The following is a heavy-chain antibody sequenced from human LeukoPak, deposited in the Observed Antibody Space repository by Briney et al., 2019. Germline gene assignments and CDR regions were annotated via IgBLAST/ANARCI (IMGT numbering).Heavy chain of an antibody. V-gene: IGHV3-11*01. CDR3: AREGRGYYGDFAY. CDR2: IRRDGSTI. CDR1: VFTFSDYH. Sequence: GGSLRLSFSASVFTFSDYHMNWIPQAPGKGLEWVSYIRRDGSTIYHGDSVKGRFFISRDNARKLMYLKMNSLSAEDRAVYYCAREGRGYYGDFAYWGQGTLVTVSS. D-gene: IGHD3-22*01. J-gene: IGHJ4*02.